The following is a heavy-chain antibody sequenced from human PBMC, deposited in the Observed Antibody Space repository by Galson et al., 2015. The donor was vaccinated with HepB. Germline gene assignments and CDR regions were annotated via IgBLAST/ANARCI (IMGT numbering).Heavy chain of an antibody. CDR3: ATATNWGFRGLDY. V-gene: IGHV3-15*01. Sequence: SLRLSCAASGFTFDHAWLSWVRQAPGKGLECIGRIKTRTDGGTTDYAAPVIGRFIISRDDSKNTLYLQMNSLKTEDTAVYYCATATNWGFRGLDYWGQGSLVTVSS. CDR2: IKTRTDGGTT. J-gene: IGHJ4*02. D-gene: IGHD7-27*01. CDR1: GFTFDHAW.